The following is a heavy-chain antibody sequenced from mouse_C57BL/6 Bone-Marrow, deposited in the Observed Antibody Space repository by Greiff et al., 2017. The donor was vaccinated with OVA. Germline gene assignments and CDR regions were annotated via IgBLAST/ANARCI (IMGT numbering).Heavy chain of an antibody. CDR2: INPNNGGT. Sequence: VQLQQSGPELVKPGASVKIPCKASGYTFTDYNMDWVKQSHGKSLEWIGDINPNNGGTIYNQKFKGKATLTVDKSSSTAYMELRSLTSEDTAVYYCARGGDYYGSRFAYWGQGTLVTVSA. V-gene: IGHV1-18*01. J-gene: IGHJ3*01. D-gene: IGHD1-1*01. CDR3: ARGGDYYGSRFAY. CDR1: GYTFTDYN.